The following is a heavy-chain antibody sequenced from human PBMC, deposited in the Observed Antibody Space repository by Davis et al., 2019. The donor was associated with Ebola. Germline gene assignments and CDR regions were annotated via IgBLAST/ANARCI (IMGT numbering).Heavy chain of an antibody. V-gene: IGHV5-51*01. Sequence: GESLKISCKGSGYSFTSYWIGWVRQMPGKGLEWMGIIYPGDSDTRYSPSFQGQVTISADKSISTAYLQWSSLKASDTAMYYCAFSGYSSGWYGAGFDYWGQGTLVTVSS. CDR1: GYSFTSYW. CDR3: AFSGYSSGWYGAGFDY. D-gene: IGHD6-19*01. CDR2: IYPGDSDT. J-gene: IGHJ4*02.